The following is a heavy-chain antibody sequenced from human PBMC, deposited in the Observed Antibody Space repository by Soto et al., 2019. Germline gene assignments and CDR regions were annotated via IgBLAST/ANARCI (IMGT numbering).Heavy chain of an antibody. D-gene: IGHD3-16*02. CDR1: GGSISSGGYS. V-gene: IGHV4-30-2*01. CDR3: ARVNYDYVWGSYRPYGMDV. Sequence: QLQLQESGSGLVKPSQTLSLTCAVSGGSISSGGYSWSWIRQPPGKGLESIGYIYHSGSTYYNPSLKSRVTISVDRSKNQFSLKLSSVTAADTAVYYCARVNYDYVWGSYRPYGMDVWGQGTTVTVSS. J-gene: IGHJ6*02. CDR2: IYHSGST.